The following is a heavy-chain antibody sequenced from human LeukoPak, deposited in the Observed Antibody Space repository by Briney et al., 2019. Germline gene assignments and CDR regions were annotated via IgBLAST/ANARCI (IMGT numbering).Heavy chain of an antibody. Sequence: ASVKVSCKASGYTFTGYYMHWVRQAPGQGLEWMGWINPNSGGTNYAQKFQGRVTMTRDTSISTAYMELSRLRSDDTAVYYCAILRCSWYPDSYYYGMDVWGQGTTVTVSS. V-gene: IGHV1-2*02. CDR3: AILRCSWYPDSYYYGMDV. CDR2: INPNSGGT. J-gene: IGHJ6*02. CDR1: GYTFTGYY. D-gene: IGHD6-13*01.